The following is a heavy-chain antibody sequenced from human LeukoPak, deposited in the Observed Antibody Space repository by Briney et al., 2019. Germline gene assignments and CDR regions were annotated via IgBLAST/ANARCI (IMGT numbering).Heavy chain of an antibody. CDR2: INPNSGGT. D-gene: IGHD6-6*01. J-gene: IGHJ5*02. V-gene: IGHV1-2*02. CDR3: ARSYSSSSEGWLDP. CDR1: GYTFTGYY. Sequence: ASVKVSCKASGYTFTGYYMHWVRQAPGQGLEWMGWINPNSGGTNYAQKFQGRVTMTRDTSISTAYMELSRLRSDDTAVYYCARSYSSSSEGWLDPWGQGTLVTVSS.